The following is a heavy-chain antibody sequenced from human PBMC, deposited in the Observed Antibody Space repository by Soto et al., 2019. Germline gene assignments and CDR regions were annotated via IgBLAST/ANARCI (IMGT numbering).Heavy chain of an antibody. CDR2: ISSNGGST. J-gene: IGHJ6*02. Sequence: GGSLRLSCAASGFTFSSYAMHWVRQAPGKGLEYVSAISSNGGSTYYADSVKGRFTISRDNSKNTLYLQMNSLRAEDTAVYYCAKAVDINFWSGYYYYYGMDVWGQGTTVTVSS. CDR3: AKAVDINFWSGYYYYYGMDV. V-gene: IGHV3-64*04. CDR1: GFTFSSYA. D-gene: IGHD3-3*01.